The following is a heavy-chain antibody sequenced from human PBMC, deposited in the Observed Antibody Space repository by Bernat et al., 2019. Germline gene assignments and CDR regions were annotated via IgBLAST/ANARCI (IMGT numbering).Heavy chain of an antibody. CDR3: AIPYYDILTGYHDAFDI. CDR1: GYTFTELS. CDR2: FGPEDGET. D-gene: IGHD3-9*01. V-gene: IGHV1-24*01. J-gene: IGHJ3*02. Sequence: QVQLVQSGAEVKKPGASVKVSCKVSGYTFTELSMHWVRQAPGKGLEWMGGFGPEDGETIYAQKFQGRVTMTEDTSTDTAYMGLSRLRAGTTAVYYCAIPYYDILTGYHDAFDIWGQGTMVTVSS.